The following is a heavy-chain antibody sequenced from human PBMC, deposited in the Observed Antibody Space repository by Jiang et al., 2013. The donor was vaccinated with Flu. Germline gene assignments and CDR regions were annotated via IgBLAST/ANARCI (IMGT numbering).Heavy chain of an antibody. V-gene: IGHV1-2*02. CDR2: MNPNSGGT. Sequence: SGAEVKKPGASVKVSCKASGYTFTAYYMHWVRQAPGQGLEWMGWMNPNSGGTNYAQKFQGRVTMARDTSISTAYMELSRLRSDDTAVYFCATWAGGDYVHWGQGTLVTVSS. D-gene: IGHD4-17*01. CDR1: GYTFTAYY. CDR3: ATWAGGDYVH. J-gene: IGHJ4*02.